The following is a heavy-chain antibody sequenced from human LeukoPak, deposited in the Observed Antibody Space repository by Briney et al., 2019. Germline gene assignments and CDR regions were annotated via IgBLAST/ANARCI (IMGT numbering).Heavy chain of an antibody. D-gene: IGHD3-3*01. CDR2: IKSRSDGGTT. V-gene: IGHV3-15*01. J-gene: IGHJ4*02. CDR3: TTDTGYDLWYYFDY. CDR1: GFTFSIAW. Sequence: PGGSLRLSCAASGFTFSIAWMSWVRQAPGKGLEWVGRIKSRSDGGTTDYAAPVKGGFTISRDDSKNTLYLQMNSLKTEDTAVYYCTTDTGYDLWYYFDYWGQGTLVTVSS.